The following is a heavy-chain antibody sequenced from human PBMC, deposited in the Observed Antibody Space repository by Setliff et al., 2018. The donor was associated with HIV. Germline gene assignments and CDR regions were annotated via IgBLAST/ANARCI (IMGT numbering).Heavy chain of an antibody. D-gene: IGHD3-22*01. J-gene: IGHJ4*02. CDR1: GGSISSSSYY. V-gene: IGHV4-39*01. CDR3: ARLGYYDSSALPY. Sequence: SETLSLTCTVSGGSISSSSYYWGWIRRPPGKGLEWIGSIYYSGSTYYNPSLKSRVTISVDASKNQFSLKLSSVTAADTAVYYCARLGYYDSSALPYWGQGTLVTVSS. CDR2: IYYSGST.